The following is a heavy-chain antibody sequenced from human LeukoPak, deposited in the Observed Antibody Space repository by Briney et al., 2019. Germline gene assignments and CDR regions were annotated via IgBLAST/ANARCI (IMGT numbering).Heavy chain of an antibody. CDR1: GYTFSSYG. CDR2: IRDYNGNK. CDR3: AIVVDSYGALAFDY. Sequence: GGSVRVSCTASGYTFSSYGMSWVRQAPGQGLEWMGWIRDYNGNKNYAQTVKGRVTMTTDTSKTTSFLELRILRSDDTAVYYSAIVVDSYGALAFDYWGQGTLVTVSS. V-gene: IGHV1-18*01. J-gene: IGHJ4*02. D-gene: IGHD5-18*01.